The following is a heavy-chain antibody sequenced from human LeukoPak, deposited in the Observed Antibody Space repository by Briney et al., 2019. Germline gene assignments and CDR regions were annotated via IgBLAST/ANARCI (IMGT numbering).Heavy chain of an antibody. CDR2: IYTSGST. V-gene: IGHV4-61*02. Sequence: PSQTLSLTCTVPGGSISSGSYSWSWIRQPAGKGLDGIGRIYTSGSTNYNPSLKSRVTISVDTSKNQFSLKLSSVTAADTAVYYCARDQYYDFWSGYSDYYYYYMDVWGKGTTVTVSS. CDR1: GGSISSGSYS. CDR3: ARDQYYDFWSGYSDYYYYYMDV. J-gene: IGHJ6*03. D-gene: IGHD3-3*01.